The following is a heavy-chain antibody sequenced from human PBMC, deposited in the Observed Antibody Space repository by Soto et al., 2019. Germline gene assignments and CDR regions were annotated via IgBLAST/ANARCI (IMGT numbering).Heavy chain of an antibody. D-gene: IGHD3-10*01. CDR3: ARGRGSGSSFYYYGMDV. Sequence: PSETLSLTCTVSGGSISSYYWSWIRQPPGKGLEWIGYIYYSGSTNYNPSLKSRATISVDTSKNQFSLKLSSVTAADTAVYYCARGRGSGSSFYYYGMDVSGPATTVTVSS. J-gene: IGHJ6*02. CDR1: GGSISSYY. V-gene: IGHV4-59*01. CDR2: IYYSGST.